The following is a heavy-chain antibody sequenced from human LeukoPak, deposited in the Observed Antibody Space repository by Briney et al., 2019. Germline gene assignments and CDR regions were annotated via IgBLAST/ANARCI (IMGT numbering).Heavy chain of an antibody. V-gene: IGHV4-59*08. J-gene: IGHJ3*02. CDR3: ARRHSSSWYSVAFDI. Sequence: PSETLSLTCTVSGGSISSYYWSWIRQPPGKGLEWIGYIYYSGSTNYNPSLKSRVTISVDTSKNQFSLKLSSVTAADTAVYYCARRHSSSWYSVAFDIWGQGTMVTVSS. CDR2: IYYSGST. CDR1: GGSISSYY. D-gene: IGHD6-13*01.